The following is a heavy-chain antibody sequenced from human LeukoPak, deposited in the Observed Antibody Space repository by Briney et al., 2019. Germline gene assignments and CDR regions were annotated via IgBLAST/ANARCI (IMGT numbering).Heavy chain of an antibody. CDR3: AKRPDCSTTNCFRFEY. V-gene: IGHV3-23*01. CDR2: INGYGGST. J-gene: IGHJ4*02. CDR1: GFTFSTYA. D-gene: IGHD2-2*01. Sequence: GGSLRLSCAASGFTFSTYAMSGLREPPGQGLEWVSSINGYGGSTYYAESVKGRFTVSRDNSKNTLYLQMDSLRAEDTAVYYCAKRPDCSTTNCFRFEYWGQGTLVTVSS.